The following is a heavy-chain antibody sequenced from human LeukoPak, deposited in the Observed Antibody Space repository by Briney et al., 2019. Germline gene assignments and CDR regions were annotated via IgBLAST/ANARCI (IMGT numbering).Heavy chain of an antibody. D-gene: IGHD1-1*01. CDR1: GFTFSCYT. Sequence: GGSLRLSCAASGFTFSCYTMSWARQAPGKGLEWVSSISSTGSSIYYADSVKGRFTISRDNAKNSLYLQMSSLRVEDTAVYYCARDDVAWNDVHWFDPWGQGTLVTVSS. CDR3: ARDDVAWNDVHWFDP. V-gene: IGHV3-21*01. J-gene: IGHJ5*02. CDR2: ISSTGSSI.